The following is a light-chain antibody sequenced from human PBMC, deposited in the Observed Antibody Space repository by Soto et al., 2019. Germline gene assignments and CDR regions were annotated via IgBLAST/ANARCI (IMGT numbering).Light chain of an antibody. CDR1: ESIDSW. Sequence: DIQMTQSPSTLSASVGDRVTITCRASESIDSWLAWHQQKPGRAPKLLISKASSLESGVPSRFSGSGFGTEFTLTISSLQRDDFATYYCQQYNSYRAFGQGTKVDIK. CDR3: QQYNSYRA. CDR2: KAS. J-gene: IGKJ1*01. V-gene: IGKV1-5*03.